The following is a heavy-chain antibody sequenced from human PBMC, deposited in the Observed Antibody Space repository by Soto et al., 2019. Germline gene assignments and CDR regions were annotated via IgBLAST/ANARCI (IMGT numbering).Heavy chain of an antibody. CDR3: ARRAVGSSRSVEI. CDR1: GFAFSSHP. D-gene: IGHD6-6*01. CDR2: ISDSGGLA. V-gene: IGHV3-23*01. Sequence: PGGSLRLSCAASGFAFSSHPMSWVRKAPERGLEWVSGISDSGGLAYNADSVKGRFPISRDNSKNTLYLQMNSLIAEDTALYYCARRAVGSSRSVEIWGQGTMVTVSS. J-gene: IGHJ3*02.